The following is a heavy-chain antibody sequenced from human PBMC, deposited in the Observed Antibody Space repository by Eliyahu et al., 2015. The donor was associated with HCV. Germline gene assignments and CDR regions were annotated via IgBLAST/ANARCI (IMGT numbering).Heavy chain of an antibody. Sequence: QVQLVQSGSELKKPGASVKVSCKSSGYTFTSYGMNWVRQAPGQGLEWMGWINTNTGNPTYVQGFTGRFVFSLDTSVNTAYLQISSLKAEDTAIYYCSRAGGTAVGARPGNFWGQGTLVTVSS. CDR2: INTNTGNP. CDR3: SRAGGTAVGARPGNF. V-gene: IGHV7-4-1*02. CDR1: GYTFTSYG. J-gene: IGHJ4*02. D-gene: IGHD6-6*01.